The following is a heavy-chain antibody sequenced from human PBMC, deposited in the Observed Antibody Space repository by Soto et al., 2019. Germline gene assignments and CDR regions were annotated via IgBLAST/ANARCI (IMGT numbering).Heavy chain of an antibody. V-gene: IGHV5-51*01. D-gene: IGHD5-12*01. CDR3: AKDRNPVIYSGYDFLEIYYFDY. CDR1: GYSFTSYW. J-gene: IGHJ4*02. CDR2: IYPGDSDT. Sequence: GESLKISCKGSGYSFTSYWIGWVRQMPGKGLEWMGIIYPGDSDTRYSPSFQGRFTISRDNSKNTLYLQMNSLRAEDTAVYYCAKDRNPVIYSGYDFLEIYYFDYWGQGTLVTVSS.